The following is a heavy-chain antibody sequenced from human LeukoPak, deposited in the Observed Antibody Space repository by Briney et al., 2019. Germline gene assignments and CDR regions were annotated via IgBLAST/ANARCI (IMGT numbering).Heavy chain of an antibody. CDR2: IKCKTDGGTT. J-gene: IGHJ4*02. CDR3: TTSYYDSSGYRN. V-gene: IGHV3-15*01. Sequence: GGSLRLSCAASGFTFSNAWMSWVRQAPGKRLEWVGRIKCKTDGGTTDYAAPVKGRFTISRDDSQNTLHLQMNSLKTEDTAVYYCTTSYYDSSGYRNWGQGTLVTVSS. CDR1: GFTFSNAW. D-gene: IGHD3-22*01.